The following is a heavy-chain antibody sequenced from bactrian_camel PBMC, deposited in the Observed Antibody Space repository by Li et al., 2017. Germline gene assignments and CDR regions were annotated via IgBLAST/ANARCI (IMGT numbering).Heavy chain of an antibody. D-gene: IGHD2*01. V-gene: IGHV3S6*01. CDR3: AADKTELRSLMRAGGRTFPQLLSY. CDR2: ICPGGTVT. Sequence: QLVESGGGSVQAGGSLKLSCVVSGYRTNSDCLAWFRQFPEKKREGVNEREGVAAICPGGTVTNVADSVKGRFTISRDSAKNTLDLRMNSLQPEDTAMYYCAADKTELRSLMRAGGRTFPQLLSYWGQGTQVTFS. CDR1: GYRTNSDC. J-gene: IGHJ4*01.